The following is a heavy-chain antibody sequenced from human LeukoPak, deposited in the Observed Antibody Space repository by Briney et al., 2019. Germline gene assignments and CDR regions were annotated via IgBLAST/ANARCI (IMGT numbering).Heavy chain of an antibody. CDR3: ARAPLGQCSSASRSRYFYMDV. Sequence: SETLSLTCTVSGGSISSYYWSWIRQPPGKGLEWIGYIYYSGSTNYNPSLKSRVTISVDTSKNQFSLKLSSVTAADTAVYYCARAPLGQCSSASRSRYFYMDVWGKGTTVTVSS. CDR2: IYYSGST. D-gene: IGHD2-2*01. V-gene: IGHV4-59*01. J-gene: IGHJ6*03. CDR1: GGSISSYY.